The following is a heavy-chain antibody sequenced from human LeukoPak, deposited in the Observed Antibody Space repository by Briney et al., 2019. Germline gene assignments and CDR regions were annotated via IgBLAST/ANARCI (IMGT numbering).Heavy chain of an antibody. CDR1: GFTFSSYG. CDR2: ISYDGSNK. CDR3: AKGPYGSDWYFDL. J-gene: IGHJ2*01. D-gene: IGHD3-10*01. Sequence: PGRSLRLSCAASGFTFSSYGMHWVRQAPGKGLEWVAVISYDGSNKYYADSVKGRFTISRDSSKNTLYLQMNSLRAEDTAVYYCAKGPYGSDWYFDLWGRGTLVTVSS. V-gene: IGHV3-30*18.